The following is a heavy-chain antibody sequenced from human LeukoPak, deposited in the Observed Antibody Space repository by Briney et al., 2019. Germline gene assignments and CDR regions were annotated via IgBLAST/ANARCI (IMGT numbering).Heavy chain of an antibody. CDR3: ARRAADIVATIAWSDA. Sequence: ASVKVSCKASGGTFSSYAISWVRQAPGQGLEWLGRIIPILGIANYAQKFQGRVTITADKSTSTAYMELSSLRSEDTAVYYCARRAADIVATIAWSDAWGQGSLVTVSS. CDR1: GGTFSSYA. J-gene: IGHJ5*02. V-gene: IGHV1-69*04. CDR2: IIPILGIA. D-gene: IGHD5-12*01.